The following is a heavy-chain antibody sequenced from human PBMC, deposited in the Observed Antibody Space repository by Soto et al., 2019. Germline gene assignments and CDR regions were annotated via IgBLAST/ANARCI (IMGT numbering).Heavy chain of an antibody. V-gene: IGHV4-4*07. Sequence: SETLSLTCTDSGGSISSYYWSWIRQPAGKGLEWIGRIYTSGSTNYNPSLKSRVTMSVDTSKNQFSLKLSSVTAADTAVYYCARDTPYGSGSYYHYYYYYGMDVWGQGTTVTVSS. CDR2: IYTSGST. D-gene: IGHD3-10*01. CDR3: ARDTPYGSGSYYHYYYYYGMDV. J-gene: IGHJ6*02. CDR1: GGSISSYY.